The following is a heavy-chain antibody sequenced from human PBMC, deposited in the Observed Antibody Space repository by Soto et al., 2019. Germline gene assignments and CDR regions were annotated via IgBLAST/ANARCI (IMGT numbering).Heavy chain of an antibody. Sequence: QVQLVQSGAEVKKPGSSVKVSCKASGSTFSKYAISWVRQAPGQGLEWMGGLIPILGTAKYAQKFQGRVTITADESTRPAYMELSSVRFEDTAVYYCARDSQDYIWGSYRNGMDVWGQGTTVSVSS. J-gene: IGHJ6*02. CDR3: ARDSQDYIWGSYRNGMDV. CDR1: GSTFSKYA. CDR2: LIPILGTA. D-gene: IGHD3-16*02. V-gene: IGHV1-69*01.